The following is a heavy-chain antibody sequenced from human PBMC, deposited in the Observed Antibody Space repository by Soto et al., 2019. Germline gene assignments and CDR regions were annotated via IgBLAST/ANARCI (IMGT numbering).Heavy chain of an antibody. J-gene: IGHJ6*02. Sequence: QVQLVESGGGLVKPGGSLRLSCSASGFTFSEDDMSWVRQAPGRGLEWVSYINHSGSMSDYAKSVKGRFTISRDNAKNSLYLQMNSLRADDTAVYYCARDLDLDDWGQGTTVTVSS. CDR3: ARDLDLDD. D-gene: IGHD3-3*01. V-gene: IGHV3-11*01. CDR1: GFTFSEDD. CDR2: INHSGSMS.